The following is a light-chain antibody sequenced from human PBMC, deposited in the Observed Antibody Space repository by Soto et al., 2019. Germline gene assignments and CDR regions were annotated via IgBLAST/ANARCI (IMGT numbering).Light chain of an antibody. J-gene: IGLJ3*02. CDR1: SSNIGSNY. Sequence: QSVLTQPPSASGTPGQRVTISCSGSSSNIGSNYVSWYQHLPGAAPKLLIYRSDQRPSGVPVRFSGSKSGTSASLAISGLRSEDEADYFCAVSDDSLSGHGVFGGGTKLTVL. CDR2: RSD. V-gene: IGLV1-47*01. CDR3: AVSDDSLSGHGV.